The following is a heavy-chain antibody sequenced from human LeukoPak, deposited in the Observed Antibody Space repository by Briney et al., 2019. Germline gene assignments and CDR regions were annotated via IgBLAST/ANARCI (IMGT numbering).Heavy chain of an antibody. Sequence: GESLKISCKVSGYTFTSYWIGWVRQMPGKGLEWMGIIYPADSDTRYSPSFQGQVTISVDTSISTAYLQWRSLQASDTAMYYCARHGIGGYSPLGWFAPWGQGTLVTVSS. V-gene: IGHV5-51*01. CDR2: IYPADSDT. J-gene: IGHJ5*02. CDR3: ARHGIGGYSPLGWFAP. D-gene: IGHD2-21*01. CDR1: GYTFTSYW.